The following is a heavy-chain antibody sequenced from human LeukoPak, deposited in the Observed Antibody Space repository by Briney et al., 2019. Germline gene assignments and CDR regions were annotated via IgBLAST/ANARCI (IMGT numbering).Heavy chain of an antibody. CDR1: GDSVSSNSAA. CDR2: IYYRSKSKWYN. D-gene: IGHD3-3*01. Sequence: SQTLSLTFAISGDSVSSNSAAWNWIRQSPSRGLEWLGRIYYRSKSKWYNDYAVSVESRITINPDTSKNQFSLQLNSVTPEDTAVYYCARVNVGSAIFEPNWFDPWGQGTLVTVSS. CDR3: ARVNVGSAIFEPNWFDP. V-gene: IGHV6-1*01. J-gene: IGHJ5*02.